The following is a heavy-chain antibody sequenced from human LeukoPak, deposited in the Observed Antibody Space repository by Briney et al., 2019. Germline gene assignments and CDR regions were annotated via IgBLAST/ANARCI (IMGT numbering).Heavy chain of an antibody. CDR2: IYSGGST. CDR1: GFTVSSNY. V-gene: IGHV3-53*01. J-gene: IGHJ4*02. CDR3: AREPHGSGLLFDY. Sequence: PGGSLRLSCAASGFTVSSNYMSWVRQAPGKGLEWVSVIYSGGSTYYADSVKGRFTISRDNSKNTLYLQMNSLRAEDTAVYYCAREPHGSGLLFDYWGRGTLVTVSS. D-gene: IGHD6-19*01.